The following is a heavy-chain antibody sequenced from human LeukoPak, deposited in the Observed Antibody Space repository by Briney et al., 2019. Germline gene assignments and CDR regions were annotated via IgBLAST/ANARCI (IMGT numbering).Heavy chain of an antibody. CDR3: ARHPGRRWLQFPFDY. D-gene: IGHD5-24*01. CDR2: ISSSGSTI. J-gene: IGHJ4*02. CDR1: GFTFGSYA. Sequence: GGSLRLSCAASGFTFGSYAMSWVRQAPGKGLEWVSYISSSGSTIYYADSVKGRFTISRDNAKNSLYLQMNSLRAEDTAVYYCARHPGRRWLQFPFDYWGQGTLVTVSS. V-gene: IGHV3-48*04.